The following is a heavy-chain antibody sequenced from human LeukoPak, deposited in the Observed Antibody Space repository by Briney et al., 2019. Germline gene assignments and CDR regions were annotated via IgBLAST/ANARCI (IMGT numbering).Heavy chain of an antibody. CDR3: ARELSSIAALVFSCFDY. CDR2: ILYDGSTE. J-gene: IGHJ4*02. V-gene: IGHV3-30*04. CDR1: GFTLSSYN. D-gene: IGHD6-6*01. Sequence: GRSLRLSCAASGFTLSSYNMHWVRQAPGKGLEWVAGILYDGSTEYYADSVKGRFTVSRDNSNNMLYLQMNSLRAEDTAIYYCARELSSIAALVFSCFDYWGQGTLVTVSS.